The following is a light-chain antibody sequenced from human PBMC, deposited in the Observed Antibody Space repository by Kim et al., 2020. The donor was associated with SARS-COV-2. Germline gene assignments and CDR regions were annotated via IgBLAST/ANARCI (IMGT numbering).Light chain of an antibody. J-gene: IGKJ4*01. V-gene: IGKV1-6*01. CDR2: AAS. Sequence: AIQMTQSPSSLSASVGDRVTITCRASQGIKNDLGWYQQKPGKAPKLLIYAASSLQSGFPSRFSGSGSGTDFTLTISSLQPEDFATYYCLQDYNYPLTFGGGTKVDIK. CDR1: QGIKND. CDR3: LQDYNYPLT.